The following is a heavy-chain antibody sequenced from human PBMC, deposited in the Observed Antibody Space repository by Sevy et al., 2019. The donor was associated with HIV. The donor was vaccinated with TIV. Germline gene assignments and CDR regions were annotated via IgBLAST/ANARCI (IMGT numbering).Heavy chain of an antibody. CDR1: GFTFSNYN. V-gene: IGHV3-21*01. CDR2: ISSSSADI. J-gene: IGHJ3*02. Sequence: GGSLRLSCAASGFTFSNYNMNWVRHAPGEGLKWVSSISSSSADIYYTDSVKGRFTVSRDNSRKSLFLQMNGLSAEDTALYYGASDLLVGSTYVFDIWGRGTMVTVSS. CDR3: ASDLLVGSTYVFDI. D-gene: IGHD1-26*01.